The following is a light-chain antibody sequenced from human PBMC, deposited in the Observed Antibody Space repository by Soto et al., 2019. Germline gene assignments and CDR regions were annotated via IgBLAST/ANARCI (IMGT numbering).Light chain of an antibody. CDR1: QSVSSSY. CDR2: GAS. CDR3: QQYGSPLFT. J-gene: IGKJ3*01. Sequence: EIVLTQSPGTLSLSPGERATLSCRASQSVSSSYLAWYQQKPGQAPRLLIYGASSRATGIPDRFSGSGSGTDFTLTISRLAPEDFAVYYCQQYGSPLFTFGPGTKVDIK. V-gene: IGKV3-20*01.